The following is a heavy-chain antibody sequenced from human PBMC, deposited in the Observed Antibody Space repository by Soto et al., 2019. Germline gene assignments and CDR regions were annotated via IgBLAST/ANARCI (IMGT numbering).Heavy chain of an antibody. CDR1: GFTVSSNY. CDR2: IYSGGST. CDR3: ARAGSGSGYYKAYYYYGMDV. J-gene: IGHJ6*02. V-gene: IGHV3-53*01. D-gene: IGHD3-3*01. Sequence: GSLRLSCAASGFTVSSNYMSWVRQAPGKGLEWVSVIYSGGSTYYADSVKGRFTISRDNSKNTLYLQMNSLRAEDTAVYYCARAGSGSGYYKAYYYYGMDVWGQGTTVTVSS.